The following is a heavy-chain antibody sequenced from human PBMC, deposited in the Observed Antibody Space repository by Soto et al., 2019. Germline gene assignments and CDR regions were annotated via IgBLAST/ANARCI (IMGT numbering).Heavy chain of an antibody. J-gene: IGHJ4*02. CDR3: ARGKRVLRYGGRMWGYYFDY. Sequence: PSDTLSLTCAVYGGSFSVYYWSRIRQPPGKGLEWIGEINHSGSTNYNPSLKSRVTISVDTSKNQFSLKLSSVTAADTAVYYCARGKRVLRYGGRMWGYYFDYWGQGTLVTVSS. CDR1: GGSFSVYY. D-gene: IGHD4-17*01. CDR2: INHSGST. V-gene: IGHV4-34*01.